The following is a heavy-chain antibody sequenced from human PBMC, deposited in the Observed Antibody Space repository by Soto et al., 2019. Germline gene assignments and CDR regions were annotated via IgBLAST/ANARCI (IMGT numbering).Heavy chain of an antibody. V-gene: IGHV1-18*01. CDR1: GYTFTNYV. CDR3: VRGDHYDSRGYYPGDY. J-gene: IGHJ2*01. D-gene: IGHD3-22*01. Sequence: ASVKVSCKASGYTFTNYVLSWVRQAPGQGLEWMGWIDAYNGNTKFAQKLQGRVTMTTDTSTSTAYMELRSLRSDDTAVYYCVRGDHYDSRGYYPGDYWGRG. CDR2: IDAYNGNT.